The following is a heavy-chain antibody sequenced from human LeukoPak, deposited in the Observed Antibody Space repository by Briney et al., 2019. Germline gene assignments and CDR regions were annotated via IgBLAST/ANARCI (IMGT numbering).Heavy chain of an antibody. CDR2: IYTSGST. CDR3: AREALDYFLFDC. V-gene: IGHV4-61*02. J-gene: IGHJ4*02. CDR1: GGSISSGSYY. D-gene: IGHD4/OR15-4a*01. Sequence: SETLSLTCTVSGGSISSGSYYWSCIRQPAGKGLEWIGRIYTSGSTNYNPSLKSRVTISVDTSKNQFSLKLSSVTAADTAVYYCAREALDYFLFDCWGQGTLVTVSS.